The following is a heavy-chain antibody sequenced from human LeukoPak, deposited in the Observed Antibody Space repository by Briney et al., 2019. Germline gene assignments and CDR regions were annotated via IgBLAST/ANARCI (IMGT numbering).Heavy chain of an antibody. J-gene: IGHJ6*02. V-gene: IGHV3-48*03. D-gene: IGHD3-9*01. Sequence: GGSLRLSCAASGFTFSSYEMNWVRQAPGKGLEWVSYISSSGSTIYYADSVKGRFTISRDNAKNSLYLQMNSLRAEDTAVYYCARSPLRCFDWLLPYGMDVWGQGTTVTVSS. CDR1: GFTFSSYE. CDR2: ISSSGSTI. CDR3: ARSPLRCFDWLLPYGMDV.